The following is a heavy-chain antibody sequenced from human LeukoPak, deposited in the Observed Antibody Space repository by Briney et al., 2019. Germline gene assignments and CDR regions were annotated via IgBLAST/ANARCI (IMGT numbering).Heavy chain of an antibody. J-gene: IGHJ3*02. V-gene: IGHV4-39*01. CDR2: IHYSGST. CDR3: ARSHIVAVTGFAFDI. D-gene: IGHD2-21*02. Sequence: PSETLSLTCTVSGGSISSSSYYWGWIRQPSGKGLEWIGSIHYSGSTYYNPSLKSRVTITVDTSKNQFSLKLSSVTAADTTVYYCARSHIVAVTGFAFDIWGQGTLVTVSS. CDR1: GGSISSSSYY.